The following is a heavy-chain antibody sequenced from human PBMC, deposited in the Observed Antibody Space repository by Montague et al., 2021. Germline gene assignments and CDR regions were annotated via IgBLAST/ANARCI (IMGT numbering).Heavy chain of an antibody. CDR2: ISPDGSWT. CDR1: GFTFSNYW. D-gene: IGHD7-27*01. Sequence: SLRLSCAASGFTFSNYWMHWVRQAPGKGLLWVSRISPDGSWTNYADSVRGRFTISRVNTKNTLYLQMSSLRAEDTALYYCVRDLNWAVDYWGQGTLVTVPS. CDR3: VRDLNWAVDY. V-gene: IGHV3-74*01. J-gene: IGHJ4*02.